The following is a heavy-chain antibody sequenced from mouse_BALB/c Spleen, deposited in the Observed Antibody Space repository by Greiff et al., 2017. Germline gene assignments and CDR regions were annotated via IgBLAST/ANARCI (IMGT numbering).Heavy chain of an antibody. CDR3: TMRSSYGYFDY. CDR1: GYAFTNYL. D-gene: IGHD1-1*01. J-gene: IGHJ2*01. Sequence: QVQLQQSGAELVRPGTSVKVSCKASGYAFTNYLIEWVKQRPGQGLEWIGVINPGSGGTNYNEKFKRKATLTVDKSSSTTYMQLSSLTSEDSAVYYCTMRSSYGYFDYWGQGTTLTVSS. CDR2: INPGSGGT. V-gene: IGHV1-54*01.